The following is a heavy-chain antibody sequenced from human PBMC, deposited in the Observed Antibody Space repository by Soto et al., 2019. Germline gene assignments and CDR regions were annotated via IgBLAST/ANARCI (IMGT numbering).Heavy chain of an antibody. Sequence: QVQLVQSGAEVKKPGASVKVSCKASGYTFTSYAIHWVRQAPGQRLEWMGWINADNGNTKYSQKFQGRVTITRDTSASTAHMEVSSLRSEDTAVYYCARDWGSYYDGMDVWGQGTTVTVSS. D-gene: IGHD7-27*01. V-gene: IGHV1-3*01. J-gene: IGHJ6*02. CDR1: GYTFTSYA. CDR3: ARDWGSYYDGMDV. CDR2: INADNGNT.